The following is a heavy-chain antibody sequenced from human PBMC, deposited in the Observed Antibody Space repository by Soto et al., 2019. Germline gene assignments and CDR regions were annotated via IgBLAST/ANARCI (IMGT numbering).Heavy chain of an antibody. V-gene: IGHV3-23*01. CDR3: AKRTTGWYFDL. CDR2: ISGSGGST. CDR1: GFTFTSYA. J-gene: IGHJ2*01. Sequence: EVQLLESGGGLVQPGGSLRLSCAASGFTFTSYAMNWVRQAPGKGLEWVSAISGSGGSTYYADSVKGRFTISRDTSKLPLYLQMNSLRAEDTAVYYSAKRTTGWYFDLWGRGTLVTVSS.